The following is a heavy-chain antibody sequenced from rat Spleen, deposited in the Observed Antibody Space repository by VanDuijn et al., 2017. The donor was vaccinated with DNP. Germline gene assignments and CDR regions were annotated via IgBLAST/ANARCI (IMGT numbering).Heavy chain of an antibody. Sequence: QIQLQQSGAELAKPGSSVKISCKASGNAFITNYFGWIKQTTGQGLEYVGYIHTGSGDTTYNEKFKGRATLTLDKSSSTAFMQLSSLTPDDSAVYYCARCGTFHWSFDFWGPGTMVTVSS. V-gene: IGHV1-43*01. CDR2: IHTGSGDT. J-gene: IGHJ1*01. CDR3: ARCGTFHWSFDF. D-gene: IGHD3-2*01. CDR1: GNAFITNY.